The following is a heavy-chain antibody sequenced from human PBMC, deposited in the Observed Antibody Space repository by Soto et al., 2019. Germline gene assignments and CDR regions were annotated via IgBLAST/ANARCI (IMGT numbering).Heavy chain of an antibody. CDR2: ISSSSSTI. V-gene: IGHV3-48*02. J-gene: IGHJ4*02. CDR1: EFTFSSYS. CDR3: ARDQFAYYYDSSGYRFDY. D-gene: IGHD3-22*01. Sequence: GGSLRLSCAASEFTFSSYSMNWVRQAPGKGLEWVSYISSSSSTIYYADSVKGRFTISRDNAKNSLYLQMNSLRDEDTAVYYCARDQFAYYYDSSGYRFDYWGQGTLVTVSS.